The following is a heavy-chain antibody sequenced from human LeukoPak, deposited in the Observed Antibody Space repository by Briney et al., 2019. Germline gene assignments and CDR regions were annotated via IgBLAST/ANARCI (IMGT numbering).Heavy chain of an antibody. CDR2: INSDGSST. Sequence: PGGSLRLSCAASGFTFSSYSMNWVRQAPGKGLVWVSRINSDGSSTSYADSVKGRFTISRNNAKNTLYLQMNSLRAEDTAVYYCARDGYYYDSSAYYADNWFDPWGQGTLVTVSS. CDR1: GFTFSSYS. V-gene: IGHV3-74*01. D-gene: IGHD3-22*01. J-gene: IGHJ5*02. CDR3: ARDGYYYDSSAYYADNWFDP.